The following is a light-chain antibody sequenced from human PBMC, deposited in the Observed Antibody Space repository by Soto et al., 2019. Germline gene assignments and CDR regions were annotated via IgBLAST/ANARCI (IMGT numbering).Light chain of an antibody. J-gene: IGKJ3*01. Sequence: DIQMTQSPSTLSASVGDRVTITCRASQSISSWLAWYQQKPGKAPKLLIYRASNLESGVPSRFTGSGSGTEFTLTISSLQPDDFATYCRQQYKSSILTFGPWTKVDIK. CDR2: RAS. CDR1: QSISSW. V-gene: IGKV1-5*03. CDR3: QQYKSSILT.